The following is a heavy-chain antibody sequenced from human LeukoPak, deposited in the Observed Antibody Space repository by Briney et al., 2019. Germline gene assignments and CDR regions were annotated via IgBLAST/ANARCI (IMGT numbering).Heavy chain of an antibody. CDR1: GGAFSSYA. Sequence: SVKVSCKASGGAFSSYAISWVRQAPGQGLEWMGGIIPIFGTANYAQKFQGRVTITADESTSTAYMELSSLRSEDTAVYYCARPRYNWNYVFDYWGQGTLVTVSS. CDR2: IIPIFGTA. CDR3: ARPRYNWNYVFDY. D-gene: IGHD1-7*01. J-gene: IGHJ4*02. V-gene: IGHV1-69*13.